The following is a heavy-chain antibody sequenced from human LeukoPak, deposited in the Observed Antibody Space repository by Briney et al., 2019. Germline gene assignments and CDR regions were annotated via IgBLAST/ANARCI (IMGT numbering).Heavy chain of an antibody. J-gene: IGHJ4*02. CDR1: GGSISSSSYY. CDR3: ARHVRYSSGWYGSTDY. D-gene: IGHD6-19*01. V-gene: IGHV4-39*01. Sequence: SETLSLTCTVSGGSISSSSYYWGWIRQPPGKGLEWIGSIYYSGSTYYNPSLKSRVTISVDTSKNQFSLKLSSVTAADTAVYYCARHVRYSSGWYGSTDYWGQGTLVTDSS. CDR2: IYYSGST.